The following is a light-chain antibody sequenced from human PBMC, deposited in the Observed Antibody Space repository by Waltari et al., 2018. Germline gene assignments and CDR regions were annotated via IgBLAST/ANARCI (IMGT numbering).Light chain of an antibody. CDR3: MQARQTPWT. V-gene: IGKV2-28*01. J-gene: IGKJ1*01. CDR1: QSLLHSSGNTF. Sequence: DIVMTQSPLSLSVTPGEPASISCRSSQSLLHSSGNTFLYWYLQKPGPSQQLLLYLVSNRASGVPESFSGSGSGTDLTLKISRVEAEDVGVYFCMQARQTPWTFGQGTKVEIK. CDR2: LVS.